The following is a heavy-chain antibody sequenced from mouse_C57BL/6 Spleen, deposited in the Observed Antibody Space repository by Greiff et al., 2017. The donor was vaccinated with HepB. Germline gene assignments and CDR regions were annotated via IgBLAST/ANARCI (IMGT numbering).Heavy chain of an antibody. CDR3: ARQGGNYYGSSYGY. CDR2: IHPNSGST. CDR1: GYTFTSYW. J-gene: IGHJ2*01. V-gene: IGHV1-64*01. Sequence: VQLQQPGAELVKPGASVKLSCKASGYTFTSYWMHWVKQRPGQGLEWIGMIHPNSGSTNYNEKFKSKASLTVDKSSSTAYMQLSSLTSEDSAVYYCARQGGNYYGSSYGYWGQGTTLTVSS. D-gene: IGHD1-1*01.